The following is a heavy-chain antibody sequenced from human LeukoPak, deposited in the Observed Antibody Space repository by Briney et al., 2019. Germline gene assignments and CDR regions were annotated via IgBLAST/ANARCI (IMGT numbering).Heavy chain of an antibody. CDR1: GYTFTGYY. CDR3: ATTVTTSEPVGFDP. V-gene: IGHV1-2*06. D-gene: IGHD4-17*01. J-gene: IGHJ5*02. CDR2: INPNIGGT. Sequence: ASVKVSCKASGYTFTGYYIHWVRQAPGQGLEWMGRINPNIGGTNYAQKFQGRVTMTRDTSISTAYMELSRLKFDDTAVYHCATTVTTSEPVGFDPWGQGTLVTVSS.